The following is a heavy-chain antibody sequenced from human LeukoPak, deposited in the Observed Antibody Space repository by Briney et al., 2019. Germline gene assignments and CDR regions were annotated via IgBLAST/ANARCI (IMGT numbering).Heavy chain of an antibody. CDR3: AKVADDYGDYDWFDP. CDR1: GFTFSSYS. Sequence: GGSLRLSCAASGFTFSSYSMNWVRQAPGKGLEWVSYISSSSSTIYYADSVKGRFTISRDNSKNTLYLQMNSLRAEDTAVYYCAKVADDYGDYDWFDPWGQGTLVTVSS. V-gene: IGHV3-48*01. J-gene: IGHJ5*02. D-gene: IGHD4-17*01. CDR2: ISSSSSTI.